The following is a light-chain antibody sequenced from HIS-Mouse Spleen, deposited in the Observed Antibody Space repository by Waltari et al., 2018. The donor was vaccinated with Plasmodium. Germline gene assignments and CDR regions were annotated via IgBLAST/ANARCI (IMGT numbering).Light chain of an antibody. Sequence: QSVLTQPPPASGTPGPRVTISCSGSSSNIGSNTVNWYQQLPGTAPKLSIYSNNTRPSGDPDRSSGSKYGTSASLAISGLQSEDEADYYCAAWDDSLNGPVFGGGTRLTVL. J-gene: IGLJ2*01. V-gene: IGLV1-44*01. CDR3: AAWDDSLNGPV. CDR2: SNN. CDR1: SSNIGSNT.